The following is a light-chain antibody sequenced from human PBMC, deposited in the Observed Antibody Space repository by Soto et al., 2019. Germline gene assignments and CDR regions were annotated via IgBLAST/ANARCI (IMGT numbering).Light chain of an antibody. CDR2: DAS. Sequence: DIQMTQSPSSLSASVGDTITITCRASQGISNSLTWYQLRPGEAPKLLIYDASTLAPGVPSRFSGSGSGTHFTFTVSSLQTEDIATYYCHQYNNDPFTFGPGTKVDLK. CDR3: HQYNNDPFT. CDR1: QGISNS. J-gene: IGKJ3*01. V-gene: IGKV1-33*01.